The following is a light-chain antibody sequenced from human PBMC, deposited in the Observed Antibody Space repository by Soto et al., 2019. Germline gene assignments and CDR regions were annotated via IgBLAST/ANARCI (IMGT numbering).Light chain of an antibody. CDR3: QQYNNWPMYS. CDR2: GAS. CDR1: QSVSNN. J-gene: IGKJ2*01. Sequence: EIVMTQSPAALSVSPGERATLSCRASQSVSNNLAWYQQKPGQGPRLLIYGASTRAPDIPARFSGSGSGTEFTLTISSLQSEDFVLYFGQQYNNWPMYSFGQGTKLEIK. V-gene: IGKV3-15*01.